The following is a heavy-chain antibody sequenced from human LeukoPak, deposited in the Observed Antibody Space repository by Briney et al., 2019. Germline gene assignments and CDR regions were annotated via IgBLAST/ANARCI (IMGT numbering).Heavy chain of an antibody. D-gene: IGHD4-11*01. CDR1: GYTFTSYG. Sequence: ASVKVSCKASGYTFTSYGISWVRQAPGQGLEWMGWISPYNGNTNYAQKLQGRVTMTTDTTTSTAYMKLRSLRSGDTAVYYCARDEGAGAATIHWGQGTLVTVSS. J-gene: IGHJ4*02. V-gene: IGHV1-18*04. CDR2: ISPYNGNT. CDR3: ARDEGAGAATIH.